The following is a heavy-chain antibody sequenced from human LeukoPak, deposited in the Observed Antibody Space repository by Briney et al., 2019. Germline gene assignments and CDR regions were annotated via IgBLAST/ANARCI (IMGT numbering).Heavy chain of an antibody. V-gene: IGHV4-59*12. CDR2: IYYSGST. J-gene: IGHJ4*02. D-gene: IGHD6-6*01. CDR1: GGSISSYY. CDR3: ARRPPYSSSFY. Sequence: SETLSLTCTVSGGSISSYYWSWIRQPPGKGLEWIGYIYYSGSTNYNPSLKSRVTISVDTSKNQFSLKLSSVTAADTAVYYCARRPPYSSSFYWGQGTLVTVSS.